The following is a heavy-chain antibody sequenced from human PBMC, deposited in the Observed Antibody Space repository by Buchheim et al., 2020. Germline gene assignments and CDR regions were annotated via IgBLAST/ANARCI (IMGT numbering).Heavy chain of an antibody. J-gene: IGHJ6*02. Sequence: QVQLVESGGGVVQPGRSLRLSCAASGFTFSSYGMHWVRQAPGKGLEWVAVISYDGSNKYYADSVKGRFTISRDNSKNTLHLQMNSLRAEDTAVYYCAKDRSGLGAYYYGMDVWGQGTT. V-gene: IGHV3-30*18. D-gene: IGHD3-16*01. CDR2: ISYDGSNK. CDR3: AKDRSGLGAYYYGMDV. CDR1: GFTFSSYG.